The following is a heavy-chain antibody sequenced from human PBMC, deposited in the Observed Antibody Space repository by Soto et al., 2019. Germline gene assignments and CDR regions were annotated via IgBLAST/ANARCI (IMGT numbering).Heavy chain of an antibody. J-gene: IGHJ4*02. V-gene: IGHV1-58*01. CDR1: GFTFTSSA. CDR3: ARGALPAEYHWDYKDNYFDY. Sequence: SVKVSCKASGFTFTSSAVQWVRQARGQRLEWIGWIVVGSGNTNYAQKFQERVTITRDMSTSTAYIELSSLRSEDTAVYYCARGALPAEYHWDYKDNYFDYWGQGTLVTVSS. D-gene: IGHD1-7*01. CDR2: IVVGSGNT.